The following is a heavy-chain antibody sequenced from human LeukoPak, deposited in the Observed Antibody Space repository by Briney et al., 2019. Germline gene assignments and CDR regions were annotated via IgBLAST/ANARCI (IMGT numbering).Heavy chain of an antibody. CDR3: AKDPTHYRVWDYYETIGLSY. J-gene: IGHJ4*02. D-gene: IGHD3-22*01. CDR2: IRYDGSNK. V-gene: IGHV3-30*02. Sequence: GGSLRLSCAASGFTFSSYGMHWVRQAPGKGLEWVAFIRYDGSNKYYADSVKGRFTISRDNSKNTLYLQMNSLRAEDTAVYYCAKDPTHYRVWDYYETIGLSYWGQGTLVTVSS. CDR1: GFTFSSYG.